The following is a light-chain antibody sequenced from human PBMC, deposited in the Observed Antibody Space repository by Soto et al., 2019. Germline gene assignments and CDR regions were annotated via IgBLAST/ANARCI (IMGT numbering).Light chain of an antibody. CDR1: SSDVGGYNY. V-gene: IGLV2-14*01. Sequence: QSVLTQPASVSGSPGQSITISRTGTSSDVGGYNYVFCYHQHPGKAPKLMIYDVRDRPSGVSYRFSGSKSGNTASLTISGLQAEDEADYFCGSYASSTTPADVFGTGTKVTVL. CDR2: DVR. J-gene: IGLJ1*01. CDR3: GSYASSTTPADV.